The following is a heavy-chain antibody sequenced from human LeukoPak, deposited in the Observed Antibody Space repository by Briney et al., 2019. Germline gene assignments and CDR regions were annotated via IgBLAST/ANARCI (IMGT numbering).Heavy chain of an antibody. Sequence: PGGSLRLSCAASGFTFSSHAMNWVRQAPGKGLEWVSGISGSGGSTYYADSVEGRFTISRDNSNNTLYLQMNSLRAEDTAVYYCAKEWQQSYWGQGTLVTVSS. CDR1: GFTFSSHA. V-gene: IGHV3-23*01. J-gene: IGHJ4*02. CDR3: AKEWQQSY. D-gene: IGHD3-10*01. CDR2: ISGSGGST.